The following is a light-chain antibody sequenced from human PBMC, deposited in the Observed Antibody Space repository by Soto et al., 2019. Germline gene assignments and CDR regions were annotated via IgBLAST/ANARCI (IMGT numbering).Light chain of an antibody. CDR3: SSYTFTSTLVV. CDR2: EVR. Sequence: QSVLTQPASVSGSLGQAITISCTGTSSDVGGYNFVSWYQQFPGKAPKLMIYEVRNRPSGVSNRFSGSKSGNTASLTISGLKSEDEADYYCSSYTFTSTLVVFGGGTKLTVL. CDR1: SSDVGGYNF. V-gene: IGLV2-14*01. J-gene: IGLJ2*01.